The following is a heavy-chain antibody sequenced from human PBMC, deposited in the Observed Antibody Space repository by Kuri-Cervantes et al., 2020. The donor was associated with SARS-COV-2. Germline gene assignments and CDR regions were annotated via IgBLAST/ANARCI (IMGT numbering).Heavy chain of an antibody. Sequence: GGSLRLSCAASGFTFSSYSMNWVRQAPGKGLEWVSYISSSSSTIYYADSVKGRFTISRDNSKNTLYLQMNSLRAEDTAVYYCTTVSPYYYDSSGYYFYYGMDVWGQGTTVT. D-gene: IGHD3-22*01. V-gene: IGHV3-48*01. CDR2: ISSSSSTI. CDR1: GFTFSSYS. J-gene: IGHJ6*02. CDR3: TTVSPYYYDSSGYYFYYGMDV.